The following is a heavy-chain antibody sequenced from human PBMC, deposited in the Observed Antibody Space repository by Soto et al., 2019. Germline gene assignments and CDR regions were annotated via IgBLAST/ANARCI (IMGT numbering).Heavy chain of an antibody. D-gene: IGHD3-9*01. CDR1: GGAINDHY. Sequence: PSETLSLTCTLSGGAINDHYWSLIRQPPGKGLEWIGYIYYNGNTNYNPSLESRVTISVDRSRNQFSLRLTSLTAADTAVYYCARVRTGYFDYWGRGALVTVSS. V-gene: IGHV4-59*11. CDR3: ARVRTGYFDY. CDR2: IYYNGNT. J-gene: IGHJ4*02.